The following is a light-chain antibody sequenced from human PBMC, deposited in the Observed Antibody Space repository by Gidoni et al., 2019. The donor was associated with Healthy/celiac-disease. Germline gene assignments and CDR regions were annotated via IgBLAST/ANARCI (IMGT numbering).Light chain of an antibody. V-gene: IGKV1-39*01. J-gene: IGKJ4*01. CDR2: AAS. CDR3: QQSYSTPLLT. Sequence: DIQMTQSPSSLSASVGDRVTITCRASQSISSYLNWYQQKPGKAPKLLIYAASSLKSGVPSRFIGSGSVTDFTLTISSLQPEDFATYYCQQSYSTPLLTFGGGTKVEIK. CDR1: QSISSY.